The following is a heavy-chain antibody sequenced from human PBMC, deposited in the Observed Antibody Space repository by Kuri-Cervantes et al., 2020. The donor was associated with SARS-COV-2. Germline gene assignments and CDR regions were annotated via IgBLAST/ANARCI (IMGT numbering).Heavy chain of an antibody. D-gene: IGHD6-19*01. CDR2: INHSGST. CDR1: GGSISSSSYY. Sequence: SETLSLTCTVSGGSISSSSYYWGWIRQPPGKGLEWIGEINHSGSTNYNPSLKSRVTISVDTSKNQFSLKLSSVTAADTAVYYCARVDGGSGWTYYGMDVWGQGTAVTVSS. J-gene: IGHJ6*02. CDR3: ARVDGGSGWTYYGMDV. V-gene: IGHV4-39*07.